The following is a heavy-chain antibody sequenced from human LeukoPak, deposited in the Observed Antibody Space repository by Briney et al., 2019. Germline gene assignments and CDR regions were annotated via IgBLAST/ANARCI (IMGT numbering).Heavy chain of an antibody. Sequence: GGSLRLSCAASGFTVSSNYMSWVRQAPGKGLEWVSVIYSGGSTYYADSVKGRFTISRDNSKNTLYLQMNSLRAEDTAVYYCASIGWSTSWSDYWGQGTLVTVSS. V-gene: IGHV3-66*01. D-gene: IGHD2-2*01. CDR3: ASIGWSTSWSDY. CDR1: GFTVSSNY. J-gene: IGHJ4*02. CDR2: IYSGGST.